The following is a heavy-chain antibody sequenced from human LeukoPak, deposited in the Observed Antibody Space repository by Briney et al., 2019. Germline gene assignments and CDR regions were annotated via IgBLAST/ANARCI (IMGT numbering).Heavy chain of an antibody. Sequence: PQTLSLTCTVSGGSISSGGYYWSWIRQHPGKGLEWIGYIYYSGSTYYNPSLKSRVTISVDTSKNQFSLKLSSVTAADTAVYYCARVATVTTYYFDYWGQGTLVTVSS. J-gene: IGHJ4*02. CDR1: GGSISSGGYY. D-gene: IGHD4-17*01. CDR2: IYYSGST. V-gene: IGHV4-31*03. CDR3: ARVATVTTYYFDY.